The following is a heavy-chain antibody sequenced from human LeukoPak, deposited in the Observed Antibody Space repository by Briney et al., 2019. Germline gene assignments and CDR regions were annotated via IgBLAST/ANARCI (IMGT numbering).Heavy chain of an antibody. D-gene: IGHD2-15*01. CDR2: IYYSGST. V-gene: IGHV4-39*01. J-gene: IGHJ4*02. Sequence: PSETLSLTCTVSGGSISSSSYYWGWIRQPPGKGLEWIGSIYYSGSTYYNPSLKSRVTISVDTSRNQFSLKLSSVTAADTAVYYCASRYCSGGSCFPFDYWGQGTLVTVSS. CDR1: GGSISSSSYY. CDR3: ASRYCSGGSCFPFDY.